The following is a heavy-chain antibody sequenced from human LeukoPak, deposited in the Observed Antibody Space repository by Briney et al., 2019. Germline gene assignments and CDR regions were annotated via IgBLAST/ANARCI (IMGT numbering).Heavy chain of an antibody. CDR2: ISGSVGST. J-gene: IGHJ5*02. Sequence: PGGSLRLSCAASGFTFSSYAMSWVRQAPGKGLEWVSAISGSVGSTYYADSVKGRFTISRDNSKNTLYLQMNSLRAEDTAVYYCAKDGPNYDILTGYYRGWFDPWGQGTLVTVSS. CDR3: AKDGPNYDILTGYYRGWFDP. V-gene: IGHV3-23*01. D-gene: IGHD3-9*01. CDR1: GFTFSSYA.